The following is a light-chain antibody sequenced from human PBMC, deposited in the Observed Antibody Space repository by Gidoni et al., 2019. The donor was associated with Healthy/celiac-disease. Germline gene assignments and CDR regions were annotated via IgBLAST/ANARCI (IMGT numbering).Light chain of an antibody. CDR3: QQET. CDR2: DAS. Sequence: PRLLIYDASCLESGGPSRFSGSGSATEFILTISSLPHYDFATYYCQQETFGQGTKVEIK. V-gene: IGKV1-5*01. J-gene: IGKJ1*01.